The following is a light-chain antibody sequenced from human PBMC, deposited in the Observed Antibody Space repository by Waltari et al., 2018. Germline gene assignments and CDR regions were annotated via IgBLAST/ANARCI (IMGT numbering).Light chain of an antibody. Sequence: EIVLTQSPATLSLSPGERATLPCRASQSVSSYLAWYQQKPGQAPRLLIYDASNRATGIPARFSGSGSGTDFTLTISSLEPEDFAVYYCQQYFSAPYTFGQGTKLEIK. CDR2: DAS. CDR3: QQYFSAPYT. V-gene: IGKV3-11*01. J-gene: IGKJ2*01. CDR1: QSVSSY.